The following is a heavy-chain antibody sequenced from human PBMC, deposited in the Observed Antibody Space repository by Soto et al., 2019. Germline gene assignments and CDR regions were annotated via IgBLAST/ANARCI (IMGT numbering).Heavy chain of an antibody. D-gene: IGHD4-17*01. Sequence: GGSLRLSCAASGFTFSSYSMNWVRQAPGKGLEWVSYISSSSSTIYYADSVKGRFTISRDNAKNSLYLQMNSLRAEDTAVYYCARDEGRHGDYVYYFDYWGQGTLVTVSS. V-gene: IGHV3-48*01. CDR1: GFTFSSYS. CDR2: ISSSSSTI. CDR3: ARDEGRHGDYVYYFDY. J-gene: IGHJ4*02.